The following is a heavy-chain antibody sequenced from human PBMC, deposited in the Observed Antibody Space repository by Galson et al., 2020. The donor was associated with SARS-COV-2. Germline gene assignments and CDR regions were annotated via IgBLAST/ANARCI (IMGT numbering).Heavy chain of an antibody. CDR2: ISYEGSVK. D-gene: IGHD6-19*01. CDR1: GFNFNNHC. J-gene: IGHJ6*02. CDR3: GKRSGWFEILFKKAAMDV. Sequence: GGSLRLSCAVSGFNFNNHCMQWVRQAPGKGLEWVAYISYEGSVKLYADAVKGRFTISRDTSKKTLHLQMNSLRLDDTAVYYCGKRSGWFEILFKKAAMDVLGQGTTVTVCS. V-gene: IGHV3-30*18.